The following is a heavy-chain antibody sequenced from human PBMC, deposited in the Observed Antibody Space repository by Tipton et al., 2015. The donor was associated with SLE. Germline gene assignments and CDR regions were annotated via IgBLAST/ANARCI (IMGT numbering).Heavy chain of an antibody. CDR1: GDSISNHY. CDR3: ARHLDGTYGSHAFDI. Sequence: PGLVKPSETLSLTCTVSGDSISNHYWSWIRQPPGKGLEWIGYAYYSGNTKYNPSLKSRVTISVDTSKNQFSLKLSSVTAADTAVYYCARHLDGTYGSHAFDIWGQGTMVTVSS. V-gene: IGHV4-59*08. J-gene: IGHJ3*02. CDR2: AYYSGNT. D-gene: IGHD1-26*01.